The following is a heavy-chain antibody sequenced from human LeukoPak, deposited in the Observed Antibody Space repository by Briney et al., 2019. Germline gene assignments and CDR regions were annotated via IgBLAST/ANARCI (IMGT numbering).Heavy chain of an antibody. J-gene: IGHJ5*02. CDR1: GGSISSSSYY. Sequence: SETLSLTCTVSGGSISSSSYYWGWIRQPPGKGLEWIGSIYYSGSTYYNPSLKSRVTISVDTSKNQFSLKLSTVTAADTAVYYCARHLESFDYGEHVNWFDPWGQGTLVTVSS. CDR2: IYYSGST. D-gene: IGHD4-17*01. CDR3: ARHLESFDYGEHVNWFDP. V-gene: IGHV4-39*01.